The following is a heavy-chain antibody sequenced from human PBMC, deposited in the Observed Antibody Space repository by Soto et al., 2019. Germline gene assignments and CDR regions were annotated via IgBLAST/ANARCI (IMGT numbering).Heavy chain of an antibody. Sequence: QVQLVESGGGVVQPGRSLRLSCAASGFTFSSYGMHWVRQAPGKGLEWVAVIWYDGSNKYYADSMKGRFTISRDNSKNTLYLQMNSLRAEDTAVYYCARVPYSGSYVQTFDYWGQGTLVTVSS. V-gene: IGHV3-33*01. D-gene: IGHD1-26*01. CDR3: ARVPYSGSYVQTFDY. CDR1: GFTFSSYG. CDR2: IWYDGSNK. J-gene: IGHJ4*02.